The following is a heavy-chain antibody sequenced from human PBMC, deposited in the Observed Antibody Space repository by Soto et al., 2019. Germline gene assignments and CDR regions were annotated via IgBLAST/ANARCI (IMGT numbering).Heavy chain of an antibody. D-gene: IGHD6-19*01. CDR2: ISYDGSNK. CDR3: AKDRRLYSSGTGFDFDY. V-gene: IGHV3-30*18. CDR1: GFTFSSYG. J-gene: IGHJ4*02. Sequence: GGSLRLSCAVSGFTFSSYGMHWVRQAPGKGLEWVAVISYDGSNKYYADSVKGRFTISRDNSKNTLYLQMNSLRAEDTAVYYCAKDRRLYSSGTGFDFDYWGQGTLVTVSS.